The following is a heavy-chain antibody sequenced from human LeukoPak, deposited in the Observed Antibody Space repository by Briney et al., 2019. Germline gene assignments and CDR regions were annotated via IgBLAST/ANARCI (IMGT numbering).Heavy chain of an antibody. CDR3: AGDVPAYDSRFSAFDY. Sequence: GGSLRLSCAASGFTFSSYAMHWVRQAPGKGLEWVAVISYDGSNKYYADSVKGRFTISRDNSKNTLYLQMNSLRAEDTAVYYCAGDVPAYDSRFSAFDYWGQGTLVTVSS. V-gene: IGHV3-30-3*01. D-gene: IGHD3-22*01. J-gene: IGHJ4*02. CDR1: GFTFSSYA. CDR2: ISYDGSNK.